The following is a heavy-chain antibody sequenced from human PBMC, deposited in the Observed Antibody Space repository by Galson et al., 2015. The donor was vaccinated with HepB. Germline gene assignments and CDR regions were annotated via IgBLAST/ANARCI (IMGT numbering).Heavy chain of an antibody. Sequence: SLRLSCAASGFTFSSYAMSWVRQAPGKGLEWVAVISYDGSNKYYADSVKGRFTISRDNSKNTLYLQMNSLRAEDTAVYYCAKDVSLAAGGYYYYYGMDVWGQGTTVTVSS. D-gene: IGHD3-10*01. CDR2: ISYDGSNK. CDR3: AKDVSLAAGGYYYYYGMDV. CDR1: GFTFSSYA. V-gene: IGHV3-30*18. J-gene: IGHJ6*02.